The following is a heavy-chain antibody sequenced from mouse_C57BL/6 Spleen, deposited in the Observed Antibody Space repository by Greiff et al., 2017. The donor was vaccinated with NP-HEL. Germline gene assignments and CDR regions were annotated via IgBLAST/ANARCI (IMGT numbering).Heavy chain of an antibody. CDR2: ITPSHVGT. Sequence: QVQLQQPGTELVKPGASVKLSCKASGYTFTRYWMHWVQPRPGQGLWWIGNITPSHVGTNYNEKFQSKATLTVDKSSSTAYMQLSSLTSEDSAVYYCARAALYGSSPLDYWGQGTTLTVSS. CDR3: ARAALYGSSPLDY. J-gene: IGHJ2*01. V-gene: IGHV1-53*01. D-gene: IGHD1-1*01. CDR1: GYTFTRYW.